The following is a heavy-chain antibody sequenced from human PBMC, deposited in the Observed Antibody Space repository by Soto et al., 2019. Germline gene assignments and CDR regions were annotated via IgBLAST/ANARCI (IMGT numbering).Heavy chain of an antibody. CDR3: ARDLSYQGMSSLAY. CDR2: ISFDGRNT. J-gene: IGHJ4*02. Sequence: GSLRLSCAASGFTFNNYGMHWVRQAPGKGLGWVIVISFDGRNTYYADSVKGRFTISRDNSKNTLYLQMNSLRAEDTAVYYCARDLSYQGMSSLAYWGQGTLVTVSS. V-gene: IGHV3-30*03. CDR1: GFTFNNYG. D-gene: IGHD6-13*01.